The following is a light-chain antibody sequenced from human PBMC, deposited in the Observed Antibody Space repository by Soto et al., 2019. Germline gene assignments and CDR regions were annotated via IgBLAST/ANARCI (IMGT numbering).Light chain of an antibody. CDR2: KVS. V-gene: IGKV2-30*02. Sequence: SLPVTLGQAASISFSSSQSLVHRDGNTYLSWFRQRPGQSPRRLIYKVSNREAGVPDRFSGSGSGTDFTLKISRVEAEDVGLYYCMQGSHWPPITFGQGTRLEIK. CDR3: MQGSHWPPIT. J-gene: IGKJ5*01. CDR1: QSLVHRDGNTY.